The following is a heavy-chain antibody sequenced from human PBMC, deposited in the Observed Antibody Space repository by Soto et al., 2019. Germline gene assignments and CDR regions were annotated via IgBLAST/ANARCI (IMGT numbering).Heavy chain of an antibody. CDR1: GYTFTSHS. CDR2: ISAYNGYT. J-gene: IGHJ5*02. D-gene: IGHD3-10*01. Sequence: QVQLVQSGAEVKKPGASVKVSCKASGYTFTSHSISWVRRAPGEGLEWVGWISAYNGYTNYAENFQGRVTMTTDASTSTAYMELRSLRSDDTPVYYCARVGYYYGSGSYLFDPWGQGTLVTVSS. V-gene: IGHV1-18*04. CDR3: ARVGYYYGSGSYLFDP.